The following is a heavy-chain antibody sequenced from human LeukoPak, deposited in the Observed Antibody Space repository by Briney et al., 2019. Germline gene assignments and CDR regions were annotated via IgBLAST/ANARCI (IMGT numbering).Heavy chain of an antibody. D-gene: IGHD6-13*01. J-gene: IGHJ4*02. Sequence: SGTLSLTCAVSGGSISSSNWWSWVRQPPGKGLEWIGEIYHSGSTNYNPSLKSRVTISVDKSKNQFSLKLSSVTPEDTAVYYCARGWEPYSSSLDSWGQGTLVTVSS. CDR3: ARGWEPYSSSLDS. CDR1: GGSISSSNW. CDR2: IYHSGST. V-gene: IGHV4-4*02.